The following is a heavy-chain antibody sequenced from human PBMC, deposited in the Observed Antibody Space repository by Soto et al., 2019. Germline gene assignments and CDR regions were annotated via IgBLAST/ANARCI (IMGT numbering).Heavy chain of an antibody. CDR1: GFTFRDYG. CDR2: ISGRGDRT. Sequence: EEQLLESGGGLVQPGGSLRLSCAVSGFTFRDYGMSWVRQAPGQGLEWVSAISGRGDRTYYADSVKGRFTISRDNSKNTLYLQMNTLGAEDTAIYFCAKDVFADSKPFDYWGQGTLVTVSS. V-gene: IGHV3-23*01. CDR3: AKDVFADSKPFDY. D-gene: IGHD2-21*01. J-gene: IGHJ4*02.